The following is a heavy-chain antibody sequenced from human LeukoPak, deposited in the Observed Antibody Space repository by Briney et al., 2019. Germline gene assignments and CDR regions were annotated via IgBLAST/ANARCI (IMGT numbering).Heavy chain of an antibody. V-gene: IGHV3-33*01. CDR3: ARDGTYYYGSGSYSRYYYGMDV. Sequence: PGRSLRLSCAASGFTYSSYGMHWVRQAPGKGLEWVAVIWYDGSNKYYADSVKGRFTISRDNSKNTLYLQMNSLRAEDTAVYYCARDGTYYYGSGSYSRYYYGMDVWGQGTTATVSS. CDR2: IWYDGSNK. CDR1: GFTYSSYG. J-gene: IGHJ6*02. D-gene: IGHD3-10*01.